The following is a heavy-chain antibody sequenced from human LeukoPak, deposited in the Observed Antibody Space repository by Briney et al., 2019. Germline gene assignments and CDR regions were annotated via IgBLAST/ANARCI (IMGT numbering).Heavy chain of an antibody. CDR2: ISNDGSNQ. Sequence: GGSLRLSCAASGFSFGSYTMHWVRQAPGKGLEWVAFISNDGSNQYYADSVKGRFAISKDNSKNSLYLQMNSLRGEDTAVYYCARARQPWHVLDYWGQGTLVTASS. CDR1: GFSFGSYT. V-gene: IGHV3-30*03. D-gene: IGHD2-8*01. CDR3: ARARQPWHVLDY. J-gene: IGHJ4*02.